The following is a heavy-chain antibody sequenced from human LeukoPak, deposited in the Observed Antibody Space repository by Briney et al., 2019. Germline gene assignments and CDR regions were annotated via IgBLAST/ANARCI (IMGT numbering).Heavy chain of an antibody. CDR2: ISAYNGNT. CDR1: GYTFTSYG. Sequence: GASVKVSCKASGYTFTSYGISWVRQAPGQGLEGRGWISAYNGNTNYAQKLQGRVTMTTDTSTSTAYMELRSLRSDDTAVYYCARAPAGYSSSWYIYWGQGTLVTVSS. D-gene: IGHD6-13*01. CDR3: ARAPAGYSSSWYIY. V-gene: IGHV1-18*01. J-gene: IGHJ4*02.